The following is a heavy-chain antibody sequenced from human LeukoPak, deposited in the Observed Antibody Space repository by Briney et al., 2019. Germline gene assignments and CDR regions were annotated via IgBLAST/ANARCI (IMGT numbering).Heavy chain of an antibody. V-gene: IGHV1-69*13. Sequence: GASVKVSCKASGGTFSSYAISWVRQAPGQGLEWMGGIIPIFGTANYAQKFQGRVTITADESTSTAYVELSSLRSEDTAVYYCARDPAPTGDRWGQGTLVTVSS. CDR2: IIPIFGTA. D-gene: IGHD2-8*02. CDR1: GGTFSSYA. J-gene: IGHJ4*02. CDR3: ARDPAPTGDR.